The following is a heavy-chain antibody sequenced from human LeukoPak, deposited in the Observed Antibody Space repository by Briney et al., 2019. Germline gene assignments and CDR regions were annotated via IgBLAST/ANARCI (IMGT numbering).Heavy chain of an antibody. CDR3: AGFSGGGRYYYYMDV. CDR2: INHSGST. V-gene: IGHV4-34*01. J-gene: IGHJ6*03. CDR1: GGSFSSYS. Sequence: SETLSLTCSVYGGSFSSYSWSWIRHRPGTGLEWIGEINHSGSTNYNPSLKSRVTISVDTSKNQFSLKLGSVTAADTAVYYCAGFSGGGRYYYYMDVWGKGTTVTVSS. D-gene: IGHD2-15*01.